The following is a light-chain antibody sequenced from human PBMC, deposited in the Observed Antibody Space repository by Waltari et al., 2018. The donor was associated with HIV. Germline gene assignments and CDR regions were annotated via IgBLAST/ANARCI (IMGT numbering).Light chain of an antibody. CDR1: SSNIGSNT. CDR2: SYG. Sequence: QSVLTQSPSASGAPGHRVIISCSGSSSNIGSNTVTWYQQFPGTSPNLLINSYGQRPSGAPERLAGSTDATSASLAIGGLRSEDDDDYYCASSDDSLNACVFGGGTKLTVL. J-gene: IGLJ3*02. V-gene: IGLV1-44*01. CDR3: ASSDDSLNACV.